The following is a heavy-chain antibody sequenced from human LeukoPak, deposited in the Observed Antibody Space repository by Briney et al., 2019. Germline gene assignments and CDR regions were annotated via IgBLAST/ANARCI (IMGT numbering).Heavy chain of an antibody. Sequence: GGSLRLSCAASGFTFDDYGMHWVRQPPGKGLEWVSGISWNSGNIGYADSVKGRFTISRDNAKNSLYLQMDILKPEDTAFYYCAKVDGYNSGWYDSWGQGALVTVSS. CDR1: GFTFDDYG. V-gene: IGHV3-9*01. D-gene: IGHD6-19*01. J-gene: IGHJ5*01. CDR3: AKVDGYNSGWYDS. CDR2: ISWNSGNI.